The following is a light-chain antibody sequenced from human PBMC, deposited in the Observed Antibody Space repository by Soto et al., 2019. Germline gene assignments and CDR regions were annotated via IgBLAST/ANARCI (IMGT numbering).Light chain of an antibody. CDR1: SADVGRYNL. Sequence: QSALTQPASVSGSPGQSITISCTGSSADVGRYNLVSWYQQFPAKAPKLIIYEGSERPSGVSDRFSGSQSANTASLTISGLQAEDEADYYCCSYGRSGTLLFGGGTKVTVL. V-gene: IGLV2-23*01. CDR3: CSYGRSGTLL. J-gene: IGLJ2*01. CDR2: EGS.